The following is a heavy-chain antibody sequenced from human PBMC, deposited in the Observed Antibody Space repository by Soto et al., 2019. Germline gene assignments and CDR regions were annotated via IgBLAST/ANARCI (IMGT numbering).Heavy chain of an antibody. CDR1: GFTFSSYS. Sequence: EVQLVESGGGLVKPGGSLRLSCAASGFTFSSYSMNWVRQAPGKGLEWVSSISSSSSYIYYADSVKGRFTISRDNAKNSLYLQMNSLRAEDTAVYYCVRGTEYSSIGVWFDPWGQGTLVTVSS. D-gene: IGHD6-6*01. J-gene: IGHJ5*02. CDR3: VRGTEYSSIGVWFDP. CDR2: ISSSSSYI. V-gene: IGHV3-21*01.